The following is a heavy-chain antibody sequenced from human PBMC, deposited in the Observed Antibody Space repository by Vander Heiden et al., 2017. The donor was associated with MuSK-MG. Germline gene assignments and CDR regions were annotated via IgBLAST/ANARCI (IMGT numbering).Heavy chain of an antibody. V-gene: IGHV1-3*01. Sequence: QVQLVQSGAEVKKSGASVKVSRKASGYTFTSYVMHWVRQAPGQRLEWMGWINAGNGDTKYSQKFQGRVTITRDTSASTVYMELSSLRAEDTAVYYCARGGSYGSLDDWGQGTLVTVSS. D-gene: IGHD1-26*01. CDR1: GYTFTSYV. J-gene: IGHJ4*02. CDR2: INAGNGDT. CDR3: ARGGSYGSLDD.